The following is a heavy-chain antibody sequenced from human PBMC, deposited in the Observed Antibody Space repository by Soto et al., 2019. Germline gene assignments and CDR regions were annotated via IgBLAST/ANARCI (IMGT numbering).Heavy chain of an antibody. V-gene: IGHV1-69*13. D-gene: IGHD6-6*01. CDR3: ARGKIAARLYDY. CDR1: GGTFSSYA. J-gene: IGHJ4*02. Sequence: AASVKVSCKASGGTFSSYAISWVRQAPGQGLEWMGGIIPIFGTANYAQKFQGRVTITADESTSTAYMELSSPRSEDTAVYYCARGKIAARLYDYWGQGTLVTVSS. CDR2: IIPIFGTA.